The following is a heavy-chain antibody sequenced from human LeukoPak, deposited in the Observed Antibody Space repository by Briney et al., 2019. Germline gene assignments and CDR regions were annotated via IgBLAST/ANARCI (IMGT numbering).Heavy chain of an antibody. V-gene: IGHV1-46*01. J-gene: IGHJ3*01. CDR1: GYSFTAYY. D-gene: IGHD5-12*01. CDR2: IDPRTGGS. Sequence: ASVMVSCKASGYSFTAYYMHWVRQAPGQGLERMGVIDPRTGGSTSAQKFQDRITLTRDMSTTTVYMELSSLRVEDTAVYSCARGVDIARRDAFDVWGQGTMVTVSS. CDR3: ARGVDIARRDAFDV.